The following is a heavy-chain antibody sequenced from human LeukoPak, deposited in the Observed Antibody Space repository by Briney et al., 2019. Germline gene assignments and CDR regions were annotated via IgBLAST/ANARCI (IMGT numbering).Heavy chain of an antibody. CDR1: GFTFSSYS. D-gene: IGHD1-26*01. CDR2: ISSSSTI. V-gene: IGHV3-48*01. CDR3: AREDYYDAFDI. J-gene: IGHJ3*02. Sequence: GGSLRLSCAASGFTFSSYSMNWVRQAPGKGLEWVSYISSSSTIYYADSVKGRFTISRDNAKNSLYLQMNSLRAEDTAVYYCAREDYYDAFDIWGQGTMVTVSS.